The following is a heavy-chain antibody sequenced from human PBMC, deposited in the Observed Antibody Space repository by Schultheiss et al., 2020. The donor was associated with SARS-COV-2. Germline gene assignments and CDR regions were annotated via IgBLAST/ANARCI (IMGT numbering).Heavy chain of an antibody. J-gene: IGHJ4*02. Sequence: SETLSLTCAVYGGSFSGYYWSWIRQPPGKGLEWIGRIYTSGSTNYNPSLKSRVTISVDPSKNQFSLKLSSVTAADTAVYYCARGKWWGISDYWGQGTLVTVSS. D-gene: IGHD2-8*02. CDR2: IYTSGST. V-gene: IGHV4-34*01. CDR1: GGSFSGYY. CDR3: ARGKWWGISDY.